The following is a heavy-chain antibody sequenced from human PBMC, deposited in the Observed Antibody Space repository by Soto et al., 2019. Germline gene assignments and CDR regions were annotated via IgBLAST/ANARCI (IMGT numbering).Heavy chain of an antibody. V-gene: IGHV3-53*01. CDR1: GFTVSINY. CDR2: IYSGGST. J-gene: IGHJ6*02. Sequence: GGSLRLSCAASGFTVSINYMSWVRQAPGKGLEWVSVIYSGGSTYYADSVKGRFPISRDNSKNTLYLQMNGLRAEDTAVYYCARGAAHYVFWSGYYYYGMDVWGQGTTVTVSS. CDR3: ARGAAHYVFWSGYYYYGMDV. D-gene: IGHD3-3*01.